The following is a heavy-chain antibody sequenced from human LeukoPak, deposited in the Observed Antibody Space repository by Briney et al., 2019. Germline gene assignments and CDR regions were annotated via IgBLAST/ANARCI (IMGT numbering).Heavy chain of an antibody. J-gene: IGHJ4*02. CDR1: GFTFSSYA. V-gene: IGHV3-23*01. D-gene: IGHD1-14*01. CDR3: ATRTAATGPHLDS. Sequence: GGSLRLSCAASGFTFSSYAMSWVRQASGKGLEWVSAIGGSGGNTYYADSVKGRFTISRDNSKNTFYLQINSLRPEDTAVYYCATRTAATGPHLDSWGQGTLVTVSS. CDR2: IGGSGGNT.